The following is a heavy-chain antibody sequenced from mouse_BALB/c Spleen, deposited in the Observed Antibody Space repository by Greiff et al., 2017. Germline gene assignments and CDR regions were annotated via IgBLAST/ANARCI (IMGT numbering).Heavy chain of an antibody. J-gene: IGHJ4*01. CDR3: AGRGYDAMDY. V-gene: IGHV1S81*02. CDR1: GYTFTSYW. D-gene: IGHD1-1*01. Sequence: QVQLKQPGAELVKPGASVKLSCKASGYTFTSYWMHWVKQRPGQGLEWIGEINPSNGRTNYNEKFKSKATLTVDKSSSTAYMQLSSLTSEDSAVYYCAGRGYDAMDYWGQGTSVTVSS. CDR2: INPSNGRT.